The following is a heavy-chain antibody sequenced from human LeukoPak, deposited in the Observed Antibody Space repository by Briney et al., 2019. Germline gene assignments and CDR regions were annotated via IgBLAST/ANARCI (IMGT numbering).Heavy chain of an antibody. V-gene: IGHV3-30-3*02. CDR2: ISYGGSNK. CDR3: AKHDI. Sequence: PGGSLRLSCAASGFTFSSYAMHWVRQAPGKGLEWVAVISYGGSNKYYADSVKGRFTISRDNSKNTLYLQMNSLRAEDTAVYYCAKHDIWGQGTMVTVSS. J-gene: IGHJ3*02. CDR1: GFTFSSYA.